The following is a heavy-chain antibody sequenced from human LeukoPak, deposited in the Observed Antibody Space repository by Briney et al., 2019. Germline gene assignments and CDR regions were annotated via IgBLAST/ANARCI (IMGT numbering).Heavy chain of an antibody. D-gene: IGHD3-10*01. J-gene: IGHJ5*02. CDR2: IYYSGST. CDR1: GGSISSSSYY. V-gene: IGHV4-39*07. Sequence: SETLSLTCTVSGGSISSSSYYWGWIRQPPGKGLEWIGSIYYSGSTYYNPSLKSRVTISVDTSKNQFSLKLSSVTAADTAVYYCARASMVRGASGWFDPWGQGTLVTVSS. CDR3: ARASMVRGASGWFDP.